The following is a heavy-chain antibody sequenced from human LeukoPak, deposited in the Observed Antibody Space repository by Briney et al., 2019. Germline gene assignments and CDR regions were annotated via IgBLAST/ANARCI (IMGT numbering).Heavy chain of an antibody. CDR1: GGSISSYY. CDR2: IYYSGST. V-gene: IGHV4-59*12. J-gene: IGHJ4*02. D-gene: IGHD4-17*01. CDR3: ARTPTVTTAAAHFDY. Sequence: PSETLSLTCTVSGGSISSYYWSWIRQPPGKGLEWIGYIYYSGSTNYNPSLKSRVTISVDTSKNQFSLKLSSVTAADTAVYYCARTPTVTTAAAHFDYWGQGTLVTVSS.